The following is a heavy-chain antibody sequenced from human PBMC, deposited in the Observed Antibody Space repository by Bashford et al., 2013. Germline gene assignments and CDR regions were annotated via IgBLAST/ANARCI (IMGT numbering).Heavy chain of an antibody. CDR3: ARDLDGTNHYSWFDP. D-gene: IGHD1-7*01. J-gene: IGHJ5*02. Sequence: GSLRLSCAASDSLSIIMACTGSAGSRQGAGVVAIIWYDGSNKYYADSVKGRFTISRDNSKNTLYLQMNSLIDEDTAVYYCARDLDGTNHYSWFDPWGQGTLVTVSS. V-gene: IGHV3-33*01. CDR2: IWYDGSNK. CDR1: DSLSIIMA.